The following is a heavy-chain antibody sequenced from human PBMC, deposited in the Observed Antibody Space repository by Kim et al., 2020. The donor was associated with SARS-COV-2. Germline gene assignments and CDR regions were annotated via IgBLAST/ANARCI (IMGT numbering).Heavy chain of an antibody. J-gene: IGHJ4*02. CDR3: ARQKQWLAPLDY. D-gene: IGHD6-19*01. V-gene: IGHV4-39*01. Sequence: SETMSLTCTVSGGSISSSSSYWDRIRQPPGKGLEWIGSIYYSGSAYYNPALKSRVTISVDTSNNQFSRKLSSVTAADTDVYYCARQKQWLAPLDYWGQGTLVTVSS. CDR1: GGSISSSSSY. CDR2: IYYSGSA.